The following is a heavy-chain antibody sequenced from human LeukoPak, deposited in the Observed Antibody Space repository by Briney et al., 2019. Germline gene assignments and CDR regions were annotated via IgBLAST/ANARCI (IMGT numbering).Heavy chain of an antibody. CDR2: ISSSSSYI. V-gene: IGHV3-21*01. Sequence: PGGSLRLSCAASGFTFSSYSMNWVRQAPGKGLEWVSSISSSSSYIYYADSVKVRFTISRDNVKNSLYLQMNSLRAEDTAVYYCASWSQPRWGQGTLVTVSS. CDR3: ASWSQPR. J-gene: IGHJ4*02. CDR1: GFTFSSYS. D-gene: IGHD1-1*01.